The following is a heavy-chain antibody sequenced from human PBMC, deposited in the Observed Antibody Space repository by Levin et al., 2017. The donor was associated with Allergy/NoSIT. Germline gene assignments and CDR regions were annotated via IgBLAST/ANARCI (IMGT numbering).Heavy chain of an antibody. J-gene: IGHJ5*02. CDR1: GVTVREEN. CDR2: ISHDGSGK. Sequence: PGGSRRLSCAASGVTVREENRYWVRQAPGKGLEWLAVISHDGSGKIYTDSVKGRFTRARENSKNTLFLQMNSLGPEDTAVYYGARDILVSPGGPNGAHNRFDPWGQGTLVTVSS. V-gene: IGHV3-30*04. CDR3: ARDILVSPGGPNGAHNRFDP. D-gene: IGHD2-8*02.